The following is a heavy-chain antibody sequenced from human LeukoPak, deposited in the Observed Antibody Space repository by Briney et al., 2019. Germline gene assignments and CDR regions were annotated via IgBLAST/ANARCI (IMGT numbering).Heavy chain of an antibody. V-gene: IGHV3-23*01. D-gene: IGHD3-16*01. Sequence: GGSLRLSCAASGFTFSSSAMSWVRQAPGKGLEWVSAITGSGYITYYADSVKGRFTISRDSSKNTLYLQMDSLSADDTAVYYCAKDGIWDYWGQGTLVTVSS. CDR2: ITGSGYIT. CDR1: GFTFSSSA. J-gene: IGHJ4*02. CDR3: AKDGIWDY.